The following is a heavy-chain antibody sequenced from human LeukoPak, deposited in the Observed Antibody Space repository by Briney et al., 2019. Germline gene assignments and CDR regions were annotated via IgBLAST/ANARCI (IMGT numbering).Heavy chain of an antibody. CDR1: GFTFSSYW. CDR2: IKQDGSEK. Sequence: GGSLRLSCAASGFTFSSYWMSWVRQAPGKGLEWVANIKQDGSEKYYVDSVKGRFTISRDNAKNSLYLQMNSLRAEDTAVYYCARGKLRYFDWLRGFDPWGQGTLVTVSS. CDR3: ARGKLRYFDWLRGFDP. V-gene: IGHV3-7*01. J-gene: IGHJ5*02. D-gene: IGHD3-9*01.